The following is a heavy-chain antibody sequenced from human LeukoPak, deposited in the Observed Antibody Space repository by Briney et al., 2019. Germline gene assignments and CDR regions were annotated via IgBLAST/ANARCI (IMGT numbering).Heavy chain of an antibody. J-gene: IGHJ4*02. CDR2: ISPSGST. CDR3: ARDMAATGYGFDY. CDR1: GGSISSYY. D-gene: IGHD6-25*01. V-gene: IGHV4-4*07. Sequence: SETLSLTCSVSGGSISSYYWNWIRQPAGKGLEWIGRISPSGSTNYNPSLKSRVSMSLDTSKKQFSLNLSSVTAADTAVYYCARDMAATGYGFDYWGRGTLVTVSS.